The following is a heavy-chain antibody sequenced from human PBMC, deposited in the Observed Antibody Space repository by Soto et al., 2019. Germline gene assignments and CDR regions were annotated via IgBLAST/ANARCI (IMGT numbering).Heavy chain of an antibody. CDR2: TRNKATSDTT. V-gene: IGHV3-72*01. CDR1: GFTFSDHY. J-gene: IGHJ6*03. D-gene: IGHD3-16*01. CDR3: ASYVYYSDYYMDV. Sequence: EVQLVESGGGLVQPGGSLRLSCAASGFTFSDHYMDWVRQAPGTGLEWVGRTRNKATSDTTEYAASVKGIFTISRDDSKNSPYLQRNSLDTEDPAVYYCASYVYYSDYYMDVWGKGTTVTVSS.